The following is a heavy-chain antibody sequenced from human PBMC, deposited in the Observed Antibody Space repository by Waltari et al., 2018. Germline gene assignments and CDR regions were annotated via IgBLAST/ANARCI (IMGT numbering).Heavy chain of an antibody. Sequence: QVLLQESGPGLVKPSETLSPTCTVSGGSISSYYWSWIRQPPGKGLEWIGYIYYSGSTNYNPSLKSRVTISVDTSKNQFSLKLSSVTAADTAVYYCARTDYGDYGYYYGMDVWGQGTTVTVSS. V-gene: IGHV4-59*08. CDR3: ARTDYGDYGYYYGMDV. CDR2: IYYSGST. J-gene: IGHJ6*02. D-gene: IGHD4-17*01. CDR1: GGSISSYY.